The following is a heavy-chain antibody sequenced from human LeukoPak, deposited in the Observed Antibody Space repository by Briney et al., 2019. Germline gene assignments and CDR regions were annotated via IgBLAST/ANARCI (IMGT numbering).Heavy chain of an antibody. CDR1: GGSISSYY. CDR3: GREWMVPDWFDP. D-gene: IGHD6-19*01. J-gene: IGHJ5*02. V-gene: IGHV4-59*01. Sequence: SETLSLTCTVSGGSISSYYWSWIRQPPGKGLEWIGYIYYSGSTNYNPSLKSRVTISVDTSKNQFSLKLSSVTAADTAVYYCGREWMVPDWFDPWGQGTLVTVSS. CDR2: IYYSGST.